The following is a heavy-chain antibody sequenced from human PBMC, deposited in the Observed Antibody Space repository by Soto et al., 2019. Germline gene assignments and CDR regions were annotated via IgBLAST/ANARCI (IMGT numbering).Heavy chain of an antibody. Sequence: EVQLLESGGGLVQPGGSLRLSCAASGFTFSSYAMSWVRQAPGKGLEWVSAISGSGASTFYADSVKGRFTISRDNSKNTLYVQMNSLRAEDTAVYYCAKDRLREQLVEYDYWGQGTLVTVSS. CDR3: AKDRLREQLVEYDY. V-gene: IGHV3-23*01. CDR2: ISGSGAST. CDR1: GFTFSSYA. J-gene: IGHJ4*02. D-gene: IGHD6-13*01.